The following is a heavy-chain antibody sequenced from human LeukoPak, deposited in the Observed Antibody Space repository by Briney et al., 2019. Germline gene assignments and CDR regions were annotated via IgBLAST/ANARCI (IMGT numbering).Heavy chain of an antibody. Sequence: ASVKVSCKASGYTFTGYYMHWVRQAPGQGLEWMGWINPNSGGTNYAQKFQGRVTMTRDTSISTAYMELSRLRSDDTAVYYCAREEQWLPNVRYFDLWGRGTLVTVSS. CDR3: AREEQWLPNVRYFDL. J-gene: IGHJ2*01. CDR2: INPNSGGT. D-gene: IGHD3-22*01. V-gene: IGHV1-2*02. CDR1: GYTFTGYY.